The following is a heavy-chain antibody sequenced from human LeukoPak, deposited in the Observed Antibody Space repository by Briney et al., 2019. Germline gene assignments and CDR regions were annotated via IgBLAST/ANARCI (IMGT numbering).Heavy chain of an antibody. D-gene: IGHD3-22*01. CDR2: ISGSGGST. J-gene: IGHJ3*01. CDR3: AKDYDYYDSSGYSN. Sequence: GGSLRLSCAASGFTFSSYAMSWVRQAPGKGLEWVSAISGSGGSTYYADSVKGRFTISRDNSKNTLYLQMNSLRAEDTAVYYCAKDYDYYDSSGYSNWGQGTMVTVSS. CDR1: GFTFSSYA. V-gene: IGHV3-23*01.